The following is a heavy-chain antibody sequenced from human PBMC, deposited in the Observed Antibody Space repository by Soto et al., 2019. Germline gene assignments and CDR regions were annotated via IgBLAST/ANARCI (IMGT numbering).Heavy chain of an antibody. Sequence: QVQLQQWGAGLLKPSETLSLTCAVYGGSFSGYYWSWIRQPPGKGLEWIGEINHSGSTNYNPSLKSRVTISVDTPKNQFSLKLSSVTAADTAVYYCARGLRAARRYFDLWGRGTLVTVSS. J-gene: IGHJ2*01. CDR3: ARGLRAARRYFDL. D-gene: IGHD2-15*01. CDR2: INHSGST. CDR1: GGSFSGYY. V-gene: IGHV4-34*01.